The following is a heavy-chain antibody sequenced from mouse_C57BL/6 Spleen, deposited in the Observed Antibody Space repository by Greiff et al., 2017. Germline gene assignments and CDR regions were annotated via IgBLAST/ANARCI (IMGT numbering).Heavy chain of an antibody. CDR1: GHALSSHW. Sequence: QVQLQQSGGEPVKPGVLVKIFRKASGHALSSHWMNWVKQRPGKGLEWIGQIYPGDGDTNYNEKFKGKATLTADKSSSTSYMPLSSLTSVESSVYFCGRSFYYGSSQYYFDYWGQGTTLTVSS. CDR2: IYPGDGDT. CDR3: GRSFYYGSSQYYFDY. D-gene: IGHD1-1*01. V-gene: IGHV1-80*01. J-gene: IGHJ2*01.